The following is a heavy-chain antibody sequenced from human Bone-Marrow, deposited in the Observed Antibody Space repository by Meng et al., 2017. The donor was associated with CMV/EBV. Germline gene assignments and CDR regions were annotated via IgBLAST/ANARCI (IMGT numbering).Heavy chain of an antibody. CDR2: INTNTGNP. V-gene: IGHV7-4-1*01. CDR1: GYTFTSYA. CDR3: ARDFPLSNVPAATLYYYGLDV. Sequence: ASVKVSCKASGYTFTSYAMNWVRQAPGQGLEWMGWINTNTGNPTYAQGFTGRFVFSLDTSVSTAYLQICSLKAEDTATYYCARDFPLSNVPAATLYYYGLDVWGQGTTVTVSS. J-gene: IGHJ6*02. D-gene: IGHD2-2*01.